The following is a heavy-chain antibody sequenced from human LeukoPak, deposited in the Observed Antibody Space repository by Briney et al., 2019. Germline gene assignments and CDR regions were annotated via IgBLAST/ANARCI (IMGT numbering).Heavy chain of an antibody. CDR1: GGTFSSYA. D-gene: IGHD3-10*01. CDR2: IIPIFGTA. Sequence: GASVKVSCKASGGTFSSYAISWVRQAPGQGLEWMGGIIPIFGTANYAQKFQGRVTITADESTSTAYMELSSLRSEDTAVYYCASSVRDVLGYYYYMDVWGKGTTVTVSS. V-gene: IGHV1-69*01. CDR3: ASSVRDVLGYYYYMDV. J-gene: IGHJ6*03.